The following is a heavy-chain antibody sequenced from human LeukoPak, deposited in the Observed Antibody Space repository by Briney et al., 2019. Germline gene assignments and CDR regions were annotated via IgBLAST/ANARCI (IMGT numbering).Heavy chain of an antibody. CDR2: INPNSGGT. CDR1: GYTFTGYY. V-gene: IGHV1-2*02. J-gene: IGHJ4*02. D-gene: IGHD1-7*01. Sequence: ASVKVSCKASGYTFTGYYMHWVRQAPGQGLEWMGWINPNSGGTNYAQKFQGRVTMTRDTSIITAYMELSRLRSDDTAVYSCASLYNWNSGSDYWGQGTLVTVSS. CDR3: ASLYNWNSGSDY.